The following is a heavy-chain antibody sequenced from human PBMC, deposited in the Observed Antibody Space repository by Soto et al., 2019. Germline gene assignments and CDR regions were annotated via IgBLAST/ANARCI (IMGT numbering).Heavy chain of an antibody. D-gene: IGHD5-18*01. CDR3: ASGIQLWLRRINNGYSG. Sequence: QVQLVQSGAEVKKPESSVKVSCKAPGGTFSTYALSWVRQSPGQGLEWMGGIIPMFGTANYAQRFQDRVTITADESTNTVYMELSSLRSADTSVYFCASGIQLWLRRINNGYSGWGQGTLVTVSS. CDR1: GGTFSTYA. J-gene: IGHJ4*02. CDR2: IIPMFGTA. V-gene: IGHV1-69*12.